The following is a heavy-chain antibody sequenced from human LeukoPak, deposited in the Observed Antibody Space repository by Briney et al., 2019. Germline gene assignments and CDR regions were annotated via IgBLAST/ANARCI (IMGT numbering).Heavy chain of an antibody. V-gene: IGHV1-18*01. CDR1: GYTFIKFG. CDR3: ARNWVAGLIDD. Sequence: ASVRVSCKASGYTFIKFGISWVRQAPGQGLEWMGWISGHNDNTNYAPKFQDRVTMTRDTSTSTAYMELRSLRPDDTAVYYCARNWVAGLIDDWGQGTLVTVSS. D-gene: IGHD6-19*01. CDR2: ISGHNDNT. J-gene: IGHJ4*02.